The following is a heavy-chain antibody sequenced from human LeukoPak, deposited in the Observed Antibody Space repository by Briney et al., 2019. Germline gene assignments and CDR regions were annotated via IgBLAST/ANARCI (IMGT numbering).Heavy chain of an antibody. Sequence: ASETLSLTCTVSGGSISTYYWSWIRQPPGKGLEWIGYMSYSGTSNYDPSLRSRVTISVDASKNQFSLKLSSVTAADTAVYYCARDGYSDSSGYDYPPSVWGQGTLVTVSS. J-gene: IGHJ4*02. D-gene: IGHD3-22*01. CDR1: GGSISTYY. CDR3: ARDGYSDSSGYDYPPSV. CDR2: MSYSGTS. V-gene: IGHV4-59*01.